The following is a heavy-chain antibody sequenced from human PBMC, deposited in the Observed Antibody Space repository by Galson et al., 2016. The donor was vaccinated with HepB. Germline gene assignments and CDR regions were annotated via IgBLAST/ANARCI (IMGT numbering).Heavy chain of an antibody. CDR1: GGSFTSYY. Sequence: LSLTCTVTGGSFTSYYWSWIRQPPGKGLEWIGCVHYTGATNYNPSLKSRVTFSMDTSKSQFSLHLSSVTVADTAVYYCARGQNNFRRWGQGTLDTVSS. CDR2: VHYTGAT. D-gene: IGHD1-20*01. J-gene: IGHJ4*02. CDR3: ARGQNNFRR. V-gene: IGHV4-59*01.